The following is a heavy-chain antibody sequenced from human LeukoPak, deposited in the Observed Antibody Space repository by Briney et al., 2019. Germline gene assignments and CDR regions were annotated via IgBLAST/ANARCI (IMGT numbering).Heavy chain of an antibody. J-gene: IGHJ6*02. Sequence: KPSETLSLTCTVSGGSISSYYWSWIRQPPGKGLEWIGYIYYSGSTNYNPSLKSRVTISVDTSKNQFSLKLSSVTAADTAVYYCARGAPEYDILTGYYLPYYYYGMDVWGQGTTVTVSS. D-gene: IGHD3-9*01. CDR1: GGSISSYY. CDR2: IYYSGST. CDR3: ARGAPEYDILTGYYLPYYYYGMDV. V-gene: IGHV4-59*01.